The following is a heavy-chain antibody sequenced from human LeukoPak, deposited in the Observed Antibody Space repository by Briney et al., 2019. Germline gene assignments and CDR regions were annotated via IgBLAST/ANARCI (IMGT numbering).Heavy chain of an antibody. V-gene: IGHV3-9*01. CDR1: GFTFDDYA. D-gene: IGHD4-17*01. Sequence: PGGSLRLSCAASGFTFDDYAMHWVRQAPGKGLEWVSGISWNSGSIGYADSVKGRFTISRDNAKNSLYLQMNSLRAEDTALYYCAKPLDYGDPDVFDIWGQGSMVTVSS. CDR3: AKPLDYGDPDVFDI. J-gene: IGHJ3*02. CDR2: ISWNSGSI.